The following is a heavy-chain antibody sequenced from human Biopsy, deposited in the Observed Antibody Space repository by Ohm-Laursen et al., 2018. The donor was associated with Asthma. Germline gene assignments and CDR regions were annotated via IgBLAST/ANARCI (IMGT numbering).Heavy chain of an antibody. D-gene: IGHD2-21*01. CDR2: IYHRDTT. Sequence: SQTLSLTCSVSGGSINSGGYSWTWIRQPPGKGLEWIGYIYHRDTTYYNPSLKSRVTISLDGSKNQFSLKLSSVTAADKAVYYCARGRSGDWLYYFDYWGQGALVTVSS. J-gene: IGHJ4*02. V-gene: IGHV4-30-2*01. CDR1: GGSINSGGYS. CDR3: ARGRSGDWLYYFDY.